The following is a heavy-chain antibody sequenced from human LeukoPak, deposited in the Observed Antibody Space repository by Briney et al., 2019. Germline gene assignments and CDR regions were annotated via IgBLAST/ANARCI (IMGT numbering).Heavy chain of an antibody. V-gene: IGHV4-38-2*01. CDR2: IYHSGST. Sequence: SETLSLTCAVSGYSISSGYYWGWIRQPPGKGLEWIGSIYHSGSTYYNPSLESRVTISVDTSKNQFSLKLSSVTAADTAVYYCARQTYYDFWSGWSDYYYYMDVWGKGTTVTVSS. CDR3: ARQTYYDFWSGWSDYYYYMDV. D-gene: IGHD3-3*01. CDR1: GYSISSGYY. J-gene: IGHJ6*03.